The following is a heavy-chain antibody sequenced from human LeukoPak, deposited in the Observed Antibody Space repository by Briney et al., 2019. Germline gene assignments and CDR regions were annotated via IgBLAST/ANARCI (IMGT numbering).Heavy chain of an antibody. J-gene: IGHJ4*02. Sequence: SETLSLTCAVYGGSFSGYYWSWIRQPPGKGLEWIGEIDHSGSTNYNPSLKSRVTISVDTSKNQFSLKLSSVTAADTAVYYCARLSGGYYYAHFDYWGQGTLVTVSS. D-gene: IGHD3-22*01. CDR2: IDHSGST. CDR3: ARLSGGYYYAHFDY. CDR1: GGSFSGYY. V-gene: IGHV4-34*01.